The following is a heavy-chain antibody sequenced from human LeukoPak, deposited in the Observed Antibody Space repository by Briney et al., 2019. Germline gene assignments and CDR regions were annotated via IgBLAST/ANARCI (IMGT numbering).Heavy chain of an antibody. CDR3: ARGIRLRRRDYGGNSLWYYYMDV. Sequence: SETLSLTCAVYGGSFSGYYWSWIRQPPGKGLEWIGELNHSGSTSYNPSLKSRVTISVDTSKNQFSLKLSSVTAADTAVYYCARGIRLRRRDYGGNSLWYYYMDVWGKGTTVTVSS. D-gene: IGHD4-23*01. J-gene: IGHJ6*03. CDR2: LNHSGST. CDR1: GGSFSGYY. V-gene: IGHV4-34*01.